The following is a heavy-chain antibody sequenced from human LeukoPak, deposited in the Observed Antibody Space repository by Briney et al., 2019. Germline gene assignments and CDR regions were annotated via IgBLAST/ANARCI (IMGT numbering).Heavy chain of an antibody. Sequence: SGTLSLTCAVSGGSISSSNWWSWVRQPPGKGLEWIGETYHSGSTYYNPSLKSRVTISVDRSKNQFSLKLSSVTAADTAVYYCAIYYDSSGPDAFEIWGQGTMVTVSS. J-gene: IGHJ3*02. CDR1: GGSISSSNW. CDR3: AIYYDSSGPDAFEI. D-gene: IGHD3-22*01. CDR2: TYHSGST. V-gene: IGHV4-4*02.